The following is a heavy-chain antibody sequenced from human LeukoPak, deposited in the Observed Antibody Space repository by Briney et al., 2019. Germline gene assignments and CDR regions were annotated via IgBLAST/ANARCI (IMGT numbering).Heavy chain of an antibody. D-gene: IGHD6-25*01. Sequence: ASVKVSCRAFGYTFTGYWMHWVRQAPGQGPEWMGVISPSGGSTIYAQKFKGRVTLTRDMSTSTDYLELSSLRSEDTAVYYCARVKRLLRIRYYYYYMDVWGKGTTVTISS. CDR3: ARVKRLLRIRYYYYYMDV. CDR2: ISPSGGST. J-gene: IGHJ6*03. CDR1: GYTFTGYW. V-gene: IGHV1-46*01.